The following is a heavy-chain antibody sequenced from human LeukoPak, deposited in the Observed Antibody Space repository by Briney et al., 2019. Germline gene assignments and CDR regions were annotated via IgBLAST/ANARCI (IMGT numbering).Heavy chain of an antibody. Sequence: ASVKVSCKASGYTFTDYYIHWVRQTPGQGLEWMGWINPNSGGTNYTQKFQGRVTMTRDTSISTAYLELNRLTSDDTAVYYCARVLARYGNLDYWGQGILVTVSS. CDR2: INPNSGGT. CDR1: GYTFTDYY. CDR3: ARVLARYGNLDY. V-gene: IGHV1-2*02. J-gene: IGHJ4*02. D-gene: IGHD1-14*01.